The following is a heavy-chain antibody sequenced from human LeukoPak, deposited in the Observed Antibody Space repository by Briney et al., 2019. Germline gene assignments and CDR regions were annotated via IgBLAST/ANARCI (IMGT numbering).Heavy chain of an antibody. CDR2: IYHSGST. V-gene: IGHV4-59*01. CDR3: ARDSYGGIDY. D-gene: IGHD4-17*01. CDR1: GVSISSYY. Sequence: SETLSLTCTVSGVSISSYYWSWIRQPPGKGLEWIGYIYHSGSTNYNPSLKSRVTISVDTSKNQFSLKLSSVTAADTAVYYCARDSYGGIDYWGQGTLVTVSS. J-gene: IGHJ4*02.